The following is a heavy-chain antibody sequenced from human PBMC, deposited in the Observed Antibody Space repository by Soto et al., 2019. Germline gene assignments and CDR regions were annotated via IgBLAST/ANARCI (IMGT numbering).Heavy chain of an antibody. V-gene: IGHV1-18*04. Sequence: QVQLVQSGAEVKKPGASVKVSCKASGYTFTNYGISWVRQAPGQGLEWMGWISTNTGHTDYARNLQGRVTMTTDASTTTAYMELRSLTSDDTAIYFCAREEYRQVDHWGQGTLVTVSS. CDR3: AREEYRQVDH. CDR2: ISTNTGHT. CDR1: GYTFTNYG. D-gene: IGHD3-16*02. J-gene: IGHJ5*02.